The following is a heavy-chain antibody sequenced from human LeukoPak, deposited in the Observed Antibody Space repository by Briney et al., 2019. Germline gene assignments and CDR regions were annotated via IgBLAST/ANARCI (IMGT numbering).Heavy chain of an antibody. CDR2: IYYSGTT. D-gene: IGHD3-3*01. CDR1: GGSISSRSYS. Sequence: SETLSLTCTVSGGSISSRSYSWGWIRQPPGKGLEWIGSIYYSGTTYYNPSLKSRVTISVDTSKIQFSLKLSSVAATDTAVYFCARLRFDFWSGYTHPYFDYWGQGTLVTVSS. V-gene: IGHV4-39*01. J-gene: IGHJ4*02. CDR3: ARLRFDFWSGYTHPYFDY.